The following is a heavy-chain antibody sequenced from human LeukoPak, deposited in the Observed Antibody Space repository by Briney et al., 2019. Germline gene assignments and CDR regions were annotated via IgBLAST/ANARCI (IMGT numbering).Heavy chain of an antibody. CDR2: IYYSGST. J-gene: IGHJ4*02. D-gene: IGHD1-26*01. CDR1: GGSISSYY. V-gene: IGHV4-59*01. Sequence: SETLSLTCTVSGGSISSYYWSWIRQPPGKGLEWIGYIYYSGSTNYNPSLKSRVTISVDTSKNQFSLKLSSVTAADTAVYYCARGGSEPFDYWGQGTLVTVSS. CDR3: ARGGSEPFDY.